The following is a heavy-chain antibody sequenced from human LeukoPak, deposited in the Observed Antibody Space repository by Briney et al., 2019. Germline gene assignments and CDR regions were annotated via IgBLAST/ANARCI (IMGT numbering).Heavy chain of an antibody. CDR1: GGSISSGGYS. Sequence: SETLSLTCADSGGSISSGGYSWSWIRQPPGKGLEWIGYIYHSGSTYYNPSLKSRVTISVDRSKNQFSLKLSSVTAADTALYYCASHYGSGAFDYWGQGTLVTVSS. V-gene: IGHV4-30-2*01. CDR2: IYHSGST. D-gene: IGHD3-10*01. CDR3: ASHYGSGAFDY. J-gene: IGHJ4*02.